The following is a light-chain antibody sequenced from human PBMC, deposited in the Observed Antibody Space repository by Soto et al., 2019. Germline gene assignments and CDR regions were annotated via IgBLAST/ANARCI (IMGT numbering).Light chain of an antibody. Sequence: EVVLAQSPATLSLSPGDRATLSCMANESVSTYLAWYQQKPGQSPRLLIYDTSKRATGIPARFSGSGSGTDFTLTIVSLEPEDFVFYYCQQRSSWPLTFGGGTKVDIK. J-gene: IGKJ4*01. CDR2: DTS. V-gene: IGKV3-11*01. CDR3: QQRSSWPLT. CDR1: ESVSTY.